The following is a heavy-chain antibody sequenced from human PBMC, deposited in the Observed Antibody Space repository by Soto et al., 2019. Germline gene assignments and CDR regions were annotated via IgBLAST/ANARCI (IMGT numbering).Heavy chain of an antibody. D-gene: IGHD3-22*01. J-gene: IGHJ4*02. CDR3: VKAHYYDDSGGEYYFDY. CDR1: GFTFDDYT. V-gene: IGHV3-43*01. Sequence: VQLVESGGVVVQPGGSLRLSCAASGFTFDDYTMHWVRQAPGKGLEWVSLISWDGDSTYYADSVKGRFTISRDNSKNSLYLQMNSLRTEDTALYYCVKAHYYDDSGGEYYFDYWGQGTLVTVSS. CDR2: ISWDGDST.